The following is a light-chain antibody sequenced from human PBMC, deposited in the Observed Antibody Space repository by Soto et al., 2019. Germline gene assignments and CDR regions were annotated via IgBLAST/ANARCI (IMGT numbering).Light chain of an antibody. Sequence: DIQMTQSPSTLSASVGDRVTITCRASQSISNWLAWYQQRPGKAPKLLIYKASNLQSGVPSRFSGSGSGTEFTLTISGLQPDDFASYYCQQYNSSFGQGTKVEI. CDR1: QSISNW. CDR2: KAS. CDR3: QQYNSS. V-gene: IGKV1-5*03. J-gene: IGKJ1*01.